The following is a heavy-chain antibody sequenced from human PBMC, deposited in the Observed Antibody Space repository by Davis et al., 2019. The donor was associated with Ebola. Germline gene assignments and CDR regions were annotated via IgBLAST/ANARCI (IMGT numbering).Heavy chain of an antibody. V-gene: IGHV3-74*01. CDR2: INPDGTKT. CDR3: ANHAEIAVAGIREGWYFDL. D-gene: IGHD6-19*01. Sequence: HTGGSLRLSCAASRVTSTTNWIHWVRQAPGKGLVWVSRINPDGTKTGYADSVRGRFTISRDNSKNTLYLQMNSLRAEDTAVYYCANHAEIAVAGIREGWYFDLWGRGTLVTVSS. CDR1: RVTSTTNW. J-gene: IGHJ2*01.